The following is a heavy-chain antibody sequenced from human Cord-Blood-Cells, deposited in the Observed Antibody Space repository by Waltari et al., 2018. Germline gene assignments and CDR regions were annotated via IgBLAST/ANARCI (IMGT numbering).Heavy chain of an antibody. D-gene: IGHD2-2*01. CDR1: GGSFGGHY. CDR2: INHSGST. J-gene: IGHJ2*01. CDR3: ARGTTSVVVPAARYWYFDL. Sequence: QVQLQPWGAGRLKPPETLSLTSAACGGSFGGHYWSWVRQPPGKGLEWIGEINHSGSTNYNPSLKSRVTRSVDTSKNQFSLKLSSVTAADTAVYYCARGTTSVVVPAARYWYFDLWGRGTLVTVSS. V-gene: IGHV4-34*01.